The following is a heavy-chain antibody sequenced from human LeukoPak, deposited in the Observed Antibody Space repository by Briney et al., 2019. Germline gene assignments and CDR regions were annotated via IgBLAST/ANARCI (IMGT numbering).Heavy chain of an antibody. CDR3: AREEGSWYGAIDY. CDR1: GFTFSSYA. D-gene: IGHD6-13*01. Sequence: GGSLRLSCEAPGFTFSSYAMHWVRQAPGKGLEWVAVISYDGSNKYYADSVKGRFTISRDNSKNTLYLQMNGLRAEDTAVYYCAREEGSWYGAIDYWGQGTLVTVSS. V-gene: IGHV3-30*04. CDR2: ISYDGSNK. J-gene: IGHJ4*02.